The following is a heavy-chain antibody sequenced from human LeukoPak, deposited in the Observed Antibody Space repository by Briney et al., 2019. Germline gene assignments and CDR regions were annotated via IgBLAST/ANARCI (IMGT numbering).Heavy chain of an antibody. J-gene: IGHJ4*02. Sequence: GGSLRLSCAASGFTFSSYSMNWVRQAPGKGLEWVSSISSGSYIYYADSVKGRFTISRDNAKNSLYLQMNSLRAEDTAVYYCARDPLRYYYGSGSDELYYWGQGTLVTVSS. CDR2: ISSGSYI. CDR1: GFTFSSYS. D-gene: IGHD3-10*01. V-gene: IGHV3-21*01. CDR3: ARDPLRYYYGSGSDELYY.